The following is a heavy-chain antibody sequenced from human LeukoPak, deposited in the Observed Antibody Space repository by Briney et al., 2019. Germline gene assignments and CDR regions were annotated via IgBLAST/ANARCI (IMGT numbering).Heavy chain of an antibody. CDR2: INPTSGVT. CDR3: ARGGYCSSTSCYRGCCYYYMEV. Sequence: ASVKVSCKASGYAFTGYYMPWVRQAPGPGLGWMGWINPTSGVTNYAQKFQVRVSTTRDTSISTAYMALSRLRSDETAVYYCARGGYCSSTSCYRGCCYYYMEVWGNGTTVTVS. CDR1: GYAFTGYY. D-gene: IGHD2-2*02. V-gene: IGHV1-2*02. J-gene: IGHJ6*03.